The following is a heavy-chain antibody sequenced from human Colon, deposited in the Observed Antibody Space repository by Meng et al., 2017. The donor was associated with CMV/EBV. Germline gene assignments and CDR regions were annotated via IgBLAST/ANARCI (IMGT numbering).Heavy chain of an antibody. J-gene: IGHJ4*02. CDR3: ARGLIEWSSGYYYDY. CDR1: GFTFSSYE. D-gene: IGHD3-22*01. Sequence: GGSLRLSCAASGFTFSSYEMNWVRQAPGKGLEWVSYISSSGSTIYYADSVKGRFTISRDNAKNSLYLQMNSLRAEDTAVYYCARGLIEWSSGYYYDYWGQGTLVTVSS. CDR2: ISSSGSTI. V-gene: IGHV3-48*03.